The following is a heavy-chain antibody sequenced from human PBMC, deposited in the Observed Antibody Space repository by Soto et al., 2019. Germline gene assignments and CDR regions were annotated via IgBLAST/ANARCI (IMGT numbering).Heavy chain of an antibody. CDR3: ARDLGTTAYYYYNMDV. V-gene: IGHV3-11*01. D-gene: IGHD4-4*01. Sequence: GGSLRLSCAASGFTFSDYYMSWVRQAPGKGLECISYISSSGSSIYYADSVKGRFAISRDNAKNSLYLQMNSLRAEDTAVYYCARDLGTTAYYYYNMDVWGKGTTVTVSS. CDR2: ISSSGSSI. J-gene: IGHJ6*03. CDR1: GFTFSDYY.